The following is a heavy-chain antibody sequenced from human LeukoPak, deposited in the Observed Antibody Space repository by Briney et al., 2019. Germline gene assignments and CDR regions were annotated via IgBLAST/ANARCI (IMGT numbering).Heavy chain of an antibody. D-gene: IGHD2-21*02. V-gene: IGHV3-30-3*01. Sequence: PGGSLRLSCAASGFTFSSYAMHWVRQAPGKGLEWVAVISYDGSNKYYADSVKGRFTISRDNSKNTLYLQMNSLRAEDTAVYYCARGPILYVVTATRLDYWGQGTLVTVSS. CDR1: GFTFSSYA. CDR3: ARGPILYVVTATRLDY. CDR2: ISYDGSNK. J-gene: IGHJ4*02.